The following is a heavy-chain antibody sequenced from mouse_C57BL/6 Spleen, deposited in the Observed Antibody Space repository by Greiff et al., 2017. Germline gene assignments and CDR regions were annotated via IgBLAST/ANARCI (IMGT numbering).Heavy chain of an antibody. Sequence: EVQLVESGGGLVQPGGSLSLSCAASGFTFTDYYMSWVRQPPGKALEWLGFIRNKANGYTTEYSASVKGRFTISRDNSQSILYLQMNALRAEDSATYDCARYPSYYGSSDYYAMDYWGQGTSVTVSS. CDR2: IRNKANGYTT. D-gene: IGHD1-1*01. CDR3: ARYPSYYGSSDYYAMDY. J-gene: IGHJ4*01. V-gene: IGHV7-3*01. CDR1: GFTFTDYY.